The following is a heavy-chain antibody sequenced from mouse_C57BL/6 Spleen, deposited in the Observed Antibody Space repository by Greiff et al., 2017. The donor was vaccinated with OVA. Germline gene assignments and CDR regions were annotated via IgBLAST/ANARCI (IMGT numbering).Heavy chain of an antibody. Sequence: VQLQQSGPGLVQPSQSLSITCTVSGFSLTSYGVHWVRQSPGKGLEWLGVIWSGGSTDYNAAFISRLSISKDNSKSQVFFKMNSLQADDTAIYYCSRQIYYGNYWYFDVWGTGTTVTVSS. CDR3: SRQIYYGNYWYFDV. D-gene: IGHD2-1*01. CDR1: GFSLTSYG. J-gene: IGHJ1*03. CDR2: IWSGGST. V-gene: IGHV2-2*01.